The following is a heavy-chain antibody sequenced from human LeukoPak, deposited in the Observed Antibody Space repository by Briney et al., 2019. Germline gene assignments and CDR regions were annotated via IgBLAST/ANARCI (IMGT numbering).Heavy chain of an antibody. V-gene: IGHV3-30*10. CDR3: AREGHSSGRAAAFQL. Sequence: PGGSVRLSCAVSGFTLSQSIMHLYRQPPDKGLQLVALTSHDGDMNYNRDSVKGRFSIARDNSKNTLYLQMDSLTTEDTAVYYCAREGHSSGRAAAFQLWGHGTVVTVSS. CDR1: GFTLSQSI. CDR2: TSHDGDMN. D-gene: IGHD6-19*01. J-gene: IGHJ1*01.